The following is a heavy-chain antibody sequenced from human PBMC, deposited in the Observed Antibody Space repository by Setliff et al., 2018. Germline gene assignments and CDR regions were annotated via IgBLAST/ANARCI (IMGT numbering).Heavy chain of an antibody. V-gene: IGHV1-2*02. J-gene: IGHJ3*02. D-gene: IGHD6-13*01. Sequence: ASVKVSCKASGYSFSDYYIHWVRQAPGHGFQWMGWISPKYGGANYAQNFQGRVTMTRDTSISTAYMELSRLRSDDTAVYYCARDPGYKSSWYGAFDIWGQGTMVTVSS. CDR2: ISPKYGGA. CDR3: ARDPGYKSSWYGAFDI. CDR1: GYSFSDYY.